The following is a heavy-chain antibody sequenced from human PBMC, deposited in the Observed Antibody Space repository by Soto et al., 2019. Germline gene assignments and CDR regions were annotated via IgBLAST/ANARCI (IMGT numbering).Heavy chain of an antibody. CDR3: ARITYGDSFYGLDV. J-gene: IGHJ6*02. CDR2: INQSGGT. Sequence: SETLSLTCAVYGGSFSDYYWNWIRQPPGKGLEWLGEINQSGGTHYNPSLKSRVTISVDTSRNQFSLKLTSVTVADTAVYYCARITYGDSFYGLDVWGQGTTVTVS. V-gene: IGHV4-34*01. D-gene: IGHD4-17*01. CDR1: GGSFSDYY.